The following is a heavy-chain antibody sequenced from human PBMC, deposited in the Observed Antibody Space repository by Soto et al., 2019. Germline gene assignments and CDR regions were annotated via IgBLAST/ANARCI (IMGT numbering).Heavy chain of an antibody. V-gene: IGHV3-48*03. CDR2: ISSSGSTI. Sequence: PGGSLRLSCAASGFTFSSYEMNWVRQAPGKGLEWVSYISSSGSTIYYADSVKGRFTISRDNAKNSLYLQMNSLRAEDTAVYYCARLGARFVELLYDWFDPWGQGTLVTVSS. J-gene: IGHJ5*02. CDR3: ARLGARFVELLYDWFDP. D-gene: IGHD3-10*01. CDR1: GFTFSSYE.